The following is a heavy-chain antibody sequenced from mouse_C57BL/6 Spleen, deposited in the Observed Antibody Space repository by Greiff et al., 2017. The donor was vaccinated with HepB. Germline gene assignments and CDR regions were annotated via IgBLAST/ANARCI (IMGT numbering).Heavy chain of an antibody. J-gene: IGHJ4*01. D-gene: IGHD2-1*01. CDR1: GYTFTDYY. V-gene: IGHV1-19*01. CDR3: ARAIYSPMDY. Sequence: VQLKESGPVLVKPGASVKMSCKASGYTFTDYYMNWVKQSHGKGLEWIGVINPYNGGTSYNQKFKGKATLTVDTSSSTAYMELNSLTSEDSAVYYCARAIYSPMDYWGQGTSVTVSS. CDR2: INPYNGGT.